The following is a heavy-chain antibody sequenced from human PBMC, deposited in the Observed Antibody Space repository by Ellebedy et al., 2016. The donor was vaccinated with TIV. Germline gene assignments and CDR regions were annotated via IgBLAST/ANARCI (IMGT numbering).Heavy chain of an antibody. V-gene: IGHV1-69*04. J-gene: IGHJ4*02. CDR1: GGTFSSYA. D-gene: IGHD1-26*01. CDR3: ARVGVGAFDY. Sequence: SVKVSXXASGGTFSSYAISWVRQAPGQGLEWMGRIIPILGIANYAQKFQGRVTITADKSTSTAYMELNSLRAEDTAVYYCARVGVGAFDYWGQGTLVTVSS. CDR2: IIPILGIA.